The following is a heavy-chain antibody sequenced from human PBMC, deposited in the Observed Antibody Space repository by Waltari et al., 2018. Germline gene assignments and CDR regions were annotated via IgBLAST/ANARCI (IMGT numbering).Heavy chain of an antibody. CDR1: GSTLSGYG. Sequence: EVQLEESGGGWVQPGGSLRLSCAASGSTLSGYGRTCVRKAPGKGREWVANIKQDGSETYYADSLKGRFTISRDNAKNSLYLQMNSLRAEDTALYYCARDHVFRGDFWSGYYDSWGQGTLVTVSS. D-gene: IGHD3-3*01. CDR2: IKQDGSET. CDR3: ARDHVFRGDFWSGYYDS. J-gene: IGHJ4*02. V-gene: IGHV3-7*01.